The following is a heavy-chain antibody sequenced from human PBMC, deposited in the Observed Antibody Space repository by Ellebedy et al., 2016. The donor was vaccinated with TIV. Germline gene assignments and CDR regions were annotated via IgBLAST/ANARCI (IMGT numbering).Heavy chain of an antibody. CDR3: ARERSGNFFY. D-gene: IGHD6-19*01. V-gene: IGHV4-4*07. J-gene: IGHJ4*02. CDR1: GGSINSYY. Sequence: MPSETLSLTCNVSGGSINSYYWSWIRQPAGKSLDWIGHIYSSGSTMYNPSLRSRVTMSVDTSKNTFSLKLRSVTAADTAIYYCARERSGNFFYWGPGILVTVSS. CDR2: IYSSGST.